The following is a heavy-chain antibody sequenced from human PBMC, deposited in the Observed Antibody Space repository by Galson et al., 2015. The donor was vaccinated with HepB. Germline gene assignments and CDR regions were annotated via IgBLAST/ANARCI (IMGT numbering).Heavy chain of an antibody. Sequence: QSGAEVKKPGESLRISCKGSGYSFTSYWISWVRQMPGKGLEWMGRIDPSDSYTNYSPSFQGHVTISADKSISTAYLQWSSLKASDTAMYYCARRGGQNYYDSSGYEGYWGQGTLVTVSS. CDR1: GYSFTSYW. J-gene: IGHJ4*02. V-gene: IGHV5-10-1*01. D-gene: IGHD3-22*01. CDR2: IDPSDSYT. CDR3: ARRGGQNYYDSSGYEGY.